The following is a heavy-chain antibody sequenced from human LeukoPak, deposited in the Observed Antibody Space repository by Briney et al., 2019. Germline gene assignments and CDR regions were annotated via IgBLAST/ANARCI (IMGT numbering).Heavy chain of an antibody. Sequence: GGSLRLSCAASGFTFSSYWMSWVRQAPGKGLEWVAYIKHDGSDKYHVDSVKGRYTISRDNSKNSLYLQMNSLRADDTAVYYCARARRPDGVVPAARYMDVWGKGTTVTVSS. CDR1: GFTFSSYW. CDR3: ARARRPDGVVPAARYMDV. D-gene: IGHD2-2*01. CDR2: IKHDGSDK. V-gene: IGHV3-7*01. J-gene: IGHJ6*03.